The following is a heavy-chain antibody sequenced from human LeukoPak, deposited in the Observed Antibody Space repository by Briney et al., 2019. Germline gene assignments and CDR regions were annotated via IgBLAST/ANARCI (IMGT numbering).Heavy chain of an antibody. V-gene: IGHV3-48*04. D-gene: IGHD3-22*01. CDR3: ARSSGYPYFDF. CDR1: GFTFSSYA. J-gene: IGHJ4*02. Sequence: GGSLRLSCAASGFTFSSYAMHWVRQAPGKGLEWLSYFGYSSGPIYYADSVKGRFTISRDNVKNSLYLQMNSLRAEDTAVYYCARSSGYPYFDFWGQGTLVTVSS. CDR2: FGYSSGPI.